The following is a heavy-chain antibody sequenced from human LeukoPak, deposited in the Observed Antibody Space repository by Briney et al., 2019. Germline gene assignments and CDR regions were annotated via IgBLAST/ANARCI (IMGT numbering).Heavy chain of an antibody. Sequence: GAPVKGSCKASVGTFSSYAISWVRQAPGQKREWMGGIIPIFGTANYAQKFQGRVTITADESTSTAYMELSSLRSEDTAVYYCARKAGGFLEWLFDIGGQGTMVTVSS. CDR3: ARKAGGFLEWLFDI. D-gene: IGHD3-3*01. CDR2: IIPIFGTA. CDR1: VGTFSSYA. J-gene: IGHJ3*02. V-gene: IGHV1-69*13.